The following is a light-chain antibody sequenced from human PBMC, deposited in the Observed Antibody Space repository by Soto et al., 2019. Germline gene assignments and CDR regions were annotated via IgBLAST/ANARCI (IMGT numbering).Light chain of an antibody. CDR1: QSVSSAY. CDR3: QHYGSSPET. Sequence: EIVLTQCPGTLSLSPGERATLSCRASQSVSSAYLAWYQQKPGQAPRLLIYDVSSRATGIPDRFSGSGSGTDFTLTVSRLEPEDFEVYYCQHYGSSPETFGQGTKVDIK. V-gene: IGKV3-20*01. CDR2: DVS. J-gene: IGKJ1*01.